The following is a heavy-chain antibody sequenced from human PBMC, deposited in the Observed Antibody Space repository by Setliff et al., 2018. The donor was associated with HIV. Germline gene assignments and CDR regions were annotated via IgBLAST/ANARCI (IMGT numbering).Heavy chain of an antibody. CDR2: LSADSSNK. J-gene: IGHJ4*02. CDR1: GFTFSSYS. D-gene: IGHD6-6*01. Sequence: GGSLRLSCAASGFTFSSYSMNWVRQAPGKGLQWVAHLSADSSNKDYADSVKGRFTISRDNAQNSLSLQMNSLRSEDTGVYYCARDRGDTRSSPYVDFWGQGTPVTVSS. CDR3: ARDRGDTRSSPYVDF. V-gene: IGHV3-48*01.